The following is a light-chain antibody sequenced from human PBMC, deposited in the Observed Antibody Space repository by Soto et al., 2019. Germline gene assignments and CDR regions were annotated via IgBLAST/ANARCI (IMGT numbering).Light chain of an antibody. Sequence: QSALTQPRSVSGSHGQSVTISCTGTSTDVGASNNVSWYQQHPGKAPKLMIYEVSNRPSGVSNRFSGSKSGNTASLTISGLQAEDEADYYCSSYTSSSTLYVFGTGTKVTVL. CDR2: EVS. CDR3: SSYTSSSTLYV. J-gene: IGLJ1*01. CDR1: STDVGASNN. V-gene: IGLV2-14*01.